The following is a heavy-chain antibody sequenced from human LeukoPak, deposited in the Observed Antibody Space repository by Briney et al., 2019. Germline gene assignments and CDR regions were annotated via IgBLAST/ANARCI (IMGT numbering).Heavy chain of an antibody. CDR3: ASGESLVGANWFDP. CDR1: GGTFSSYA. Sequence: SVKVSCKASGGTFSSYAISWVRQAPGQGLEWMGGIIPIFGTANYAQKFQGRVTITADESTSTAYMELSSLRSEDTAVYYCASGESLVGANWFDPWGQGTLVTVSS. J-gene: IGHJ5*02. V-gene: IGHV1-69*01. CDR2: IIPIFGTA. D-gene: IGHD1-26*01.